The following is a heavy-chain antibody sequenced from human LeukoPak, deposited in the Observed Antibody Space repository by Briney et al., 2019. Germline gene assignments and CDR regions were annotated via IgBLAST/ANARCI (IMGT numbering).Heavy chain of an antibody. J-gene: IGHJ6*03. CDR2: INHSGST. CDR3: ARHRCSSTSCYLGYYYMDV. V-gene: IGHV4-34*01. CDR1: GGSFSGYY. D-gene: IGHD2-2*01. Sequence: PSETLSLTCAVYGGSFSGYYWGWIRQPPGKGLEWIGEINHSGSTNYNPSLKSRVTISVDTSKNQFSLKLSSVTAADTAVYYCARHRCSSTSCYLGYYYMDVWGKGTTVTISS.